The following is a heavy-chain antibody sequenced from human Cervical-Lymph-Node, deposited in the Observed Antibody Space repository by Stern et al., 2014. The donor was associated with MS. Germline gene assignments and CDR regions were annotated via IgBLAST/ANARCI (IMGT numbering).Heavy chain of an antibody. J-gene: IGHJ4*02. V-gene: IGHV1-69*19. Sequence: QEQLVESGAEVKRPESSVKVSCKTSGGSLSTLDISWVRQAPGQGLEWVGEIMPLLGTAHYAQKFKGRLTITADDSTSTVYMELSSLKSEDTAIYFCARHQAGIAANWGQGTLVTVTS. CDR1: GGSLSTLD. CDR2: IMPLLGTA. CDR3: ARHQAGIAAN. D-gene: IGHD6-13*01.